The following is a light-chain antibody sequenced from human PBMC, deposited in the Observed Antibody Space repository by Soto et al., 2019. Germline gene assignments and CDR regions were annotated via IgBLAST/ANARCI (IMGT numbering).Light chain of an antibody. CDR1: SSDVGSYNL. Sequence: QSALTQPASVSGSPGQSITISCTATSSDVGSYNLVSWYQQHPGKAPKLMIYEGSKRPSGVSNRFSGSKSGNTASLTISGLQAEDEADYYCYSYAGSSTLVFGGGTQLTV. J-gene: IGLJ3*02. CDR2: EGS. CDR3: YSYAGSSTLV. V-gene: IGLV2-23*01.